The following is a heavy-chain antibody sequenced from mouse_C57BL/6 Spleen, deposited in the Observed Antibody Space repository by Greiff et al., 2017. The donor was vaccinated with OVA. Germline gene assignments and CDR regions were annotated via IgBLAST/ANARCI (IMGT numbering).Heavy chain of an antibody. D-gene: IGHD4-1*01. V-gene: IGHV1-59*01. CDR1: GYTFTSYW. CDR2: IDPSDSYT. Sequence: QVQLQQPGAELVRPGTSVKLSCKASGYTFTSYWMHWVKQRPGQGLEWIGVIDPSDSYTNYNQKFKGKATLTVDTSSSTAYMQLSSLTSEDSAVYYCARIEGNWAVFAYWGQGTLVTVSA. J-gene: IGHJ3*01. CDR3: ARIEGNWAVFAY.